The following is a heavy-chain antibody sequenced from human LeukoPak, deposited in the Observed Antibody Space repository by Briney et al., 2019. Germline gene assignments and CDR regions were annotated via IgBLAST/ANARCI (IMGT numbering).Heavy chain of an antibody. Sequence: SETLSLTCTVSGGSINSYYWSWIRQPPGKGLEWIGYIYYSGSTNYNPSLKSRVTISVDTSKNQFSLKLSSVTAADTAVYYCARDSLTCSGGSCSLSALDYWGQGTLVTVSS. CDR3: ARDSLTCSGGSCSLSALDY. V-gene: IGHV4-59*12. CDR2: IYYSGST. CDR1: GGSINSYY. J-gene: IGHJ4*02. D-gene: IGHD2-15*01.